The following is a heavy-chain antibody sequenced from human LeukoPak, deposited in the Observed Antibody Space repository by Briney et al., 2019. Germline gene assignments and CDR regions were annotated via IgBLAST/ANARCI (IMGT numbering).Heavy chain of an antibody. CDR1: GYTFTGYY. CDR3: ARGLYVAGEEFNY. Sequence: ASVKVSCKASGYTFTGYYMHWVRQAPGQGLEWMGWINPNSGGTNYAQKFQGWVTMTRDTSISTAYMELSRLRSDDTAVYYCARGLYVAGEEFNYWGQGTLVTVSP. J-gene: IGHJ4*02. V-gene: IGHV1-2*04. CDR2: INPNSGGT. D-gene: IGHD6-19*01.